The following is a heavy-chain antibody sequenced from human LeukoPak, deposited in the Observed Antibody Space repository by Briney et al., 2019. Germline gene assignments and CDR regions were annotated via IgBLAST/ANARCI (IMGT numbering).Heavy chain of an antibody. D-gene: IGHD2-15*01. Sequence: GGSLRLSCAASGFTFISFGMHWVRQAPGKGLQWVALISFDGGDKYYADSVRGRFTISRDNSKDTLFLQMNSLRPEDTAVYYCAKQGRDHCSGGSCYLFDYWGQGTLVTVSS. CDR3: AKQGRDHCSGGSCYLFDY. V-gene: IGHV3-30*18. CDR2: ISFDGGDK. J-gene: IGHJ4*02. CDR1: GFTFISFG.